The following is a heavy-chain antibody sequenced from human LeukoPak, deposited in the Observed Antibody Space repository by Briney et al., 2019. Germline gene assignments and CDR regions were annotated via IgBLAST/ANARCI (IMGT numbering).Heavy chain of an antibody. J-gene: IGHJ6*04. V-gene: IGHV3-9*01. CDR3: AKDISGIMDV. D-gene: IGHD1-26*01. CDR2: ISWNSGSI. Sequence: GGSLRLSCAASGFTFSTYGMHWFRQAPGKGLEWVSGISWNSGSIGYADSVKGRFTISRDNAKNSLYLQMNSLRAEDTALYYCAKDISGIMDVWGKGTTVTVSS. CDR1: GFTFSTYG.